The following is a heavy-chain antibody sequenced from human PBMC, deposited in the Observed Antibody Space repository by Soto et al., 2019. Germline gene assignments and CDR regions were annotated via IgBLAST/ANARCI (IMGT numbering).Heavy chain of an antibody. CDR2: IYHSGST. CDR1: GGSISSSNW. CDR3: ARDHSGSWLPSRAFDI. V-gene: IGHV4-4*02. D-gene: IGHD1-26*01. J-gene: IGHJ3*02. Sequence: SETLSLTCAVSGGSISSSNWWSWVRQPPGKGLEWIGEIYHSGSTNYNPSLKSRVTISVDKSKNQFSLKLSSVTAADTAVYYCARDHSGSWLPSRAFDIWGQGTMVTVSS.